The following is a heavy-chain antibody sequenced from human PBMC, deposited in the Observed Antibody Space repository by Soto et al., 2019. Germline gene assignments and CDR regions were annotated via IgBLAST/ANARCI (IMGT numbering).Heavy chain of an antibody. Sequence: ASVKVSCKASGYTFTSYGISWVRQASVQGLEWMGWISAYNGNTNYAQKLQGRVTMTTDTSTSTAYMERRSLRSDDTAVYYCARAGRWYNYLDYWGQGTLVTVSS. CDR3: ARAGRWYNYLDY. CDR2: ISAYNGNT. V-gene: IGHV1-18*04. J-gene: IGHJ4*02. D-gene: IGHD6-13*01. CDR1: GYTFTSYG.